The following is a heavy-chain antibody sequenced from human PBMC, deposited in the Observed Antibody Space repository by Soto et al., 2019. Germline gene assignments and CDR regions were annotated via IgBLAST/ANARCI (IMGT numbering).Heavy chain of an antibody. Sequence: PXGFLILSFAASGLTFSSYSMNLVRQAPGKGLEWVSSISSSSSYIYYADSVKGRFTISRDNAKNSLYLQMNSLRAEDTAVYYCARDSPKPHDYGDNWFDPWGQGTLVTVYS. CDR2: ISSSSSYI. J-gene: IGHJ5*02. CDR3: ARDSPKPHDYGDNWFDP. D-gene: IGHD4-17*01. V-gene: IGHV3-21*01. CDR1: GLTFSSYS.